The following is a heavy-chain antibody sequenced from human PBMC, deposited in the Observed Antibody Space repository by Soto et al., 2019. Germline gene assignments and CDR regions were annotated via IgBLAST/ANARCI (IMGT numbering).Heavy chain of an antibody. CDR1: GYTFTSYG. D-gene: IGHD2-15*01. V-gene: IGHV1-18*01. J-gene: IGHJ4*02. Sequence: QVQLVQSGAEVKKPGASVKVSCKASGYTFTSYGISWVRQAPGQGLEWMGWISAYNGNTNYAQKLQGRVTMTTDTATXXAXMXXRSLRSDDTAVYYCARERGRYCSGGSCYPPYYFDYWGQGTLVTVSS. CDR2: ISAYNGNT. CDR3: ARERGRYCSGGSCYPPYYFDY.